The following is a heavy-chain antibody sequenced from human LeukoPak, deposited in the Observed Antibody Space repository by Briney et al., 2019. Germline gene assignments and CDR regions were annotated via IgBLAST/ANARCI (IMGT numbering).Heavy chain of an antibody. V-gene: IGHV3-30-3*01. D-gene: IGHD3-16*02. CDR3: AKVVGSYRYFNH. J-gene: IGHJ4*02. CDR1: GFTFSSYP. CDR2: ISYDGSNK. Sequence: GGSLRLSCAASGFTFSSYPMHWVRQAPGKGLEWVAIISYDGSNKYYADSVKGRFTISRDNSKNTLYLQMNGLRAEDTAVYYCAKVVGSYRYFNHWGQGTLVTVSS.